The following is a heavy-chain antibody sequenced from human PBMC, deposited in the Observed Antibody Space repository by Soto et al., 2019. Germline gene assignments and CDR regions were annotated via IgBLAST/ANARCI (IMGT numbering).Heavy chain of an antibody. CDR2: IGGRRSDT. CDR1: GFTFSTYA. J-gene: IGHJ4*02. Sequence: GGSLRLSCAASGFTFSTYAMNWVRQAPGKGLEWVSAIGGRRSDTYCADSVKGRFTISRDNSKSTLYLQMNSLRAEDTAVYYCAKVYSDFWSGYPYYFDYWGQGTLVTVSS. CDR3: AKVYSDFWSGYPYYFDY. D-gene: IGHD3-3*01. V-gene: IGHV3-23*01.